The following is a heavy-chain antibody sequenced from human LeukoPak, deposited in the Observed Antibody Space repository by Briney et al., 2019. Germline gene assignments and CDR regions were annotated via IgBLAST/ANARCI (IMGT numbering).Heavy chain of an antibody. CDR2: INPSGGST. J-gene: IGHJ3*02. V-gene: IGHV1-46*01. CDR1: GFTFTNYN. D-gene: IGHD5-24*01. CDR3: ARVRDGYNDAYVI. Sequence: ASVKVSCKASGFTFTNYNMHWVRQAPGQGLEWMGIINPSGGSTNYAQNFQARVTMTRDTSTSTVYMELSSLRSEDTAVYYCARVRDGYNDAYVIWGQGTMVTVPS.